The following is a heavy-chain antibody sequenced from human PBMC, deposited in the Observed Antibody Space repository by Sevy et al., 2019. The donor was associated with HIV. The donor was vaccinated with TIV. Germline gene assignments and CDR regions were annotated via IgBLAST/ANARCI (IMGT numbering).Heavy chain of an antibody. J-gene: IGHJ4*02. D-gene: IGHD2-8*01. Sequence: GGSLRLSCAASGFTFSKYSMSWIRQTPGKGLEWVSTFSFGCGKINYADSVKGGFTISRDDSRNTFYLQMNSLRAEDTAIYYCAREGCTKPHDYWGQGTVVTVS. CDR2: FSFGCGKI. CDR3: AREGCTKPHDY. V-gene: IGHV3-23*01. CDR1: GFTFSKYS.